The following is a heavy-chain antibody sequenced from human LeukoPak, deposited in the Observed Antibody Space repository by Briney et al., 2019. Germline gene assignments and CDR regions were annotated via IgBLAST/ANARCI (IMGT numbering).Heavy chain of an antibody. J-gene: IGHJ4*02. V-gene: IGHV4-30-2*01. Sequence: PSETLSLTCTVSGGSISSGGYHWSWIRQPPGKGLEWIGYIYHSGSTYYNPSLKSRVTISVDRSKNQFSLKLSSVTAADTAVYYCARDQRGITGTTSDYWGRGTLVTVSS. D-gene: IGHD1-7*01. CDR2: IYHSGST. CDR3: ARDQRGITGTTSDY. CDR1: GGSISSGGYH.